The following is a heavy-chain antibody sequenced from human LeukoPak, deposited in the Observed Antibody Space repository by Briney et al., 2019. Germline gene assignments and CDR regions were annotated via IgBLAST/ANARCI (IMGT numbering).Heavy chain of an antibody. CDR3: ARVHVGTDMVDLDY. V-gene: IGHV3-74*01. CDR2: INGDGRIT. J-gene: IGHJ4*02. D-gene: IGHD5-18*01. Sequence: PGGPLRLSCAASGFTLSSYWMHWVRQAPGKGLVWVSRINGDGRITTYADSVKGRFTISRDTAKNTLYLQMDSLRAEDTAVYYCARVHVGTDMVDLDYWGQGTLVTVSS. CDR1: GFTLSSYW.